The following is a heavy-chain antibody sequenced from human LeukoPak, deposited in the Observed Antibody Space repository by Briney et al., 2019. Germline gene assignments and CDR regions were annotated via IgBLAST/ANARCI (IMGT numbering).Heavy chain of an antibody. CDR2: IWFDGTNK. D-gene: IGHD3-9*01. CDR3: AKVAPYDIHAFDI. Sequence: PGGSLRLSCAASGFTFSNYGMHWVRQAPGKGLEWVAVIWFDGTNKYYADSVRGRFTISRDNSKNTLYLQMDSLRAEDTAVYYCAKVAPYDIHAFDIWGQGTMVTVSS. V-gene: IGHV3-30*02. J-gene: IGHJ3*02. CDR1: GFTFSNYG.